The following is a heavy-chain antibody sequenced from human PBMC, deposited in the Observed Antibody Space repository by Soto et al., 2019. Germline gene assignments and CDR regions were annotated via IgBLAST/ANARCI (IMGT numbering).Heavy chain of an antibody. J-gene: IGHJ5*02. CDR3: ARGVGSGTYYNQYNWFDP. CDR2: FDPEDGNT. D-gene: IGHD3-10*01. CDR1: GYTLTELS. Sequence: GASVKVSCKVSGYTLTELSMHWVRQAPGKGLEWMGGFDPEDGNTNHAQKLQGRVTMTTDTSTSTAYMELRSLRSGDTAVYYCARGVGSGTYYNQYNWFDPWGQGTLVTVSS. V-gene: IGHV1-24*01.